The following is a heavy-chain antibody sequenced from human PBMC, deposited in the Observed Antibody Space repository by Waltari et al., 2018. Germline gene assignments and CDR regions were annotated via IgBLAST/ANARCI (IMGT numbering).Heavy chain of an antibody. J-gene: IGHJ4*02. CDR2: IWYDGSNK. CDR3: TTDRLLIRHVDY. Sequence: QVQLVESGGGVVQPGRSLRLSCAASGFTFSSYGMHWVRQAPGKGLEWVAVIWYDGSNKYYADSVKCRFTISRDNSKNTLYLQMNSLKTEDTAVYYCTTDRLLIRHVDYWGQGTLVTVSS. V-gene: IGHV3-33*01. CDR1: GFTFSSYG. D-gene: IGHD2-15*01.